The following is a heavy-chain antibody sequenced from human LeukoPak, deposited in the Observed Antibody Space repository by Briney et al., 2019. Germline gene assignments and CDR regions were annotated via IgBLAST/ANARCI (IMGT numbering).Heavy chain of an antibody. J-gene: IGHJ4*02. CDR3: VRDLGGRSGH. Sequence: GSLRLSCAASGFTFSSNWMHWVRQAPGEGLVWVSRINEDGSTTNYADSVKGRSTIFRDNAKNTLYLQMNSLRAEDTAVYYCVRDLGGRSGHWGQGTLVTVSS. CDR2: INEDGSTT. V-gene: IGHV3-74*01. CDR1: GFTFSSNW. D-gene: IGHD1-26*01.